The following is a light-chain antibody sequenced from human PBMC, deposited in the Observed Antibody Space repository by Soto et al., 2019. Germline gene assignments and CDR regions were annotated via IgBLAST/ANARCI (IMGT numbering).Light chain of an antibody. V-gene: IGLV1-40*01. CDR3: QSYDSGLIGYV. J-gene: IGLJ1*01. CDR2: GSG. CDR1: TSNIGAGYD. Sequence: QSVLTQPPSVSGAPGQTVTISCAGSTSNIGAGYDVHWYQQVSGRAPKLLIYGSGYRPSGVPGRFSGSKSGTSASLAITALQAEDEADYFCQSYDSGLIGYVFGTGTKLTVL.